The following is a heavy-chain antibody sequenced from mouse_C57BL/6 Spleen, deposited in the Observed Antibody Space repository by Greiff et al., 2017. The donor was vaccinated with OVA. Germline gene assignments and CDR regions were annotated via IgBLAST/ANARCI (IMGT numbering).Heavy chain of an antibody. J-gene: IGHJ3*01. D-gene: IGHD1-1*01. CDR3: ARGDYYGSSYWFAY. CDR1: GYTFTSYW. CDR2: IDPSDSYT. V-gene: IGHV1-69*01. Sequence: QVQLQQSGAELVMPGASVKLSCKASGYTFTSYWMHWVKQRPGQGLEWIGEIDPSDSYTNYNQKFKGKSTLTVDKSSSTAYMQLSSLASEDSAVYYCARGDYYGSSYWFAYWGQGTLVTVSA.